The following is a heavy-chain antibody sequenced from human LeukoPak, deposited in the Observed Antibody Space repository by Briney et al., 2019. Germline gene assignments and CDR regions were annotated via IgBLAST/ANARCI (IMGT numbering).Heavy chain of an antibody. CDR3: AREMGTFEYSYSRYYYYYMDV. Sequence: GGSLRLSCAASGFTFSSYGMHWVRQAPGKGLEWVAVIWYDGSNKYYADSVKGRFTISRDNSKNTLYLQMNSLRAEDTAVYYCAREMGTFEYSYSRYYYYYMDVWGKGTTVTVSS. CDR2: IWYDGSNK. D-gene: IGHD6-6*01. J-gene: IGHJ6*03. CDR1: GFTFSSYG. V-gene: IGHV3-33*01.